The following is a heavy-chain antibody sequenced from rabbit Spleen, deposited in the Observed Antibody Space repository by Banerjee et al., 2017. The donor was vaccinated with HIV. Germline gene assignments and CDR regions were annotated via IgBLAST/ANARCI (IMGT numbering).Heavy chain of an antibody. CDR3: ARGDSVYDDAYGL. CDR2: IDAGSSGST. CDR1: GVSFSSSSY. V-gene: IGHV1S45*01. J-gene: IGHJ4*01. D-gene: IGHD2-1*01. Sequence: QEQLEESGGDLVKPGTSLTLTCTASGVSFSSSSYMCWVRQAPGKGLEWIACIDAGSSGSTYSATWAKGRFTISKTSSTTVTLQMTSLTAADTATYFCARGDSVYDDAYGLWGPGTLVTVS.